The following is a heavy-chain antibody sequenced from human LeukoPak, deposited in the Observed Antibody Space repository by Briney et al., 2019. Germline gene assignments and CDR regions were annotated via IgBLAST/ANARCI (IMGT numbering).Heavy chain of an antibody. V-gene: IGHV3-7*01. Sequence: PGGSPRLSCAASGFTFSNYWMNWVRQAPGKGLEWVANIKQDGSEKYYVDSVKGRFTISRDNAKNSLYQQMTSLRAEDTAVYYCARDGDGNYYPRFDYWGQGTLVTVSS. CDR2: IKQDGSEK. CDR3: ARDGDGNYYPRFDY. CDR1: GFTFSNYW. D-gene: IGHD1-26*01. J-gene: IGHJ4*02.